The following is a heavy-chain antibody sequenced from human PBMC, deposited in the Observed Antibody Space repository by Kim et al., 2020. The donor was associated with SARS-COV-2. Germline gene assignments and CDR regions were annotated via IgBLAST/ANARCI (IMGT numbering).Heavy chain of an antibody. V-gene: IGHV4-34*01. J-gene: IGHJ6*02. CDR2: INHSGST. D-gene: IGHD3-9*01. CDR3: ARGLYDLLTGLLLVYYYYGMDV. CDR1: GGSFSGYY. Sequence: SETLSLTCAVYGGSFSGYYWSWIRQPPGKGLEWIGEINHSGSTNYNPSLKSRVTISVDTSKNQFSLKLSSVTAADTAVYYCARGLYDLLTGLLLVYYYYGMDVWGQGTTVTVSS.